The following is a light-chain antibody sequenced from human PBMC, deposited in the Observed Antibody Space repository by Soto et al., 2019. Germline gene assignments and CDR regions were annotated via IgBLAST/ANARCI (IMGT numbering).Light chain of an antibody. V-gene: IGKV3-20*01. Sequence: EIVLTQSPGTLYLSLGESASLSCRASQSVSNNYLAWYQQKPGQAPRLLIYGASSRATGIPDRFSGRGSGRDFTLTISRLEPEEFAVYYCQQYGSSPRTFGQGTKVDIK. J-gene: IGKJ1*01. CDR1: QSVSNNY. CDR3: QQYGSSPRT. CDR2: GAS.